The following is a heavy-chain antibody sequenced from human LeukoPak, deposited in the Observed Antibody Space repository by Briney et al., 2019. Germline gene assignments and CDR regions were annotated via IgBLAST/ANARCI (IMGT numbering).Heavy chain of an antibody. V-gene: IGHV4-59*01. Sequence: PSETLSLTCTVSGCSISSYYWSWIRQPPGKGLEWIGYIYYSGSTNYNPSLKSRVTMSVDTSKNQFSLKLSSVTAADTAVYYCARDKDYFDSGGAFDIWGQGTMVTVSS. CDR2: IYYSGST. CDR1: GCSISSYY. CDR3: ARDKDYFDSGGAFDI. D-gene: IGHD3-22*01. J-gene: IGHJ3*02.